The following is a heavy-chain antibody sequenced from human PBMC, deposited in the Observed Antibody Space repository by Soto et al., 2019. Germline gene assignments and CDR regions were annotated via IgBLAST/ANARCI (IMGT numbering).Heavy chain of an antibody. CDR3: ARSGSGRHSHGFDP. V-gene: IGHV4-59*01. Sequence: QVQLQASGPGLVKPSESLSLTCLFSCGSLSTYQWPWIRQPPGKCLEWIGYVSYTGSTTYNPSRESRVTISLGTSRNDFSLTLTSVTAADTAVYYCARSGSGRHSHGFDPGGQGTLVTVSS. D-gene: IGHD3-3*01. CDR2: VSYTGST. J-gene: IGHJ5*02. CDR1: CGSLSTYQ.